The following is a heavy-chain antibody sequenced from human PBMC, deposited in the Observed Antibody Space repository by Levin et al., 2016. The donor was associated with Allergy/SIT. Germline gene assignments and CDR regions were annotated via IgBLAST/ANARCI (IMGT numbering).Heavy chain of an antibody. CDR3: ARDTAGPDKIPADGFDV. CDR1: GFTSSNYW. CDR2: LNPAGTST. J-gene: IGHJ3*01. D-gene: IGHD1-14*01. V-gene: IGHV3-74*01. Sequence: GGSLRLSCAASGFTSSNYWMHWVRQSPGKGLEWVFRLNPAGTSTSYADSVKGRFTISRDNAKNTVFLQMNSLRADDTAMYYCARDTAGPDKIPADGFDVWGQGTMVTVSS.